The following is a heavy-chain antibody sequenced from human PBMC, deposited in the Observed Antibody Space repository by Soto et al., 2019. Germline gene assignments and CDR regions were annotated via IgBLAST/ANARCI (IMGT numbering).Heavy chain of an antibody. CDR2: IYYSGST. CDR3: ARNASPYYDFWSGYHYYYGMDV. V-gene: IGHV4-30-4*01. CDR1: CGSIISGDYY. D-gene: IGHD3-3*01. J-gene: IGHJ6*02. Sequence: SETVSLTCTFSCGSIISGDYYWSWIRQPPGKGLEWIGYIYYSGSTYYNPSLKSRVTISVDTSKNQFSLKLSSVTAADTAVYYCARNASPYYDFWSGYHYYYGMDVWGQGTTVTVSS.